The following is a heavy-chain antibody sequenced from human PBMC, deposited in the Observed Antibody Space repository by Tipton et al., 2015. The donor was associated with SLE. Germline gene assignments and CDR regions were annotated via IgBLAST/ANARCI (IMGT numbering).Heavy chain of an antibody. V-gene: IGHV4-30-2*01. CDR1: GGSISSGGYS. J-gene: IGHJ4*02. Sequence: LRLSCAVSGGSISSGGYSWSWIRQPPGKGLEWIGYIYHSGSTYYNPSLKSRVTISVDRSKNQFSLKLSSVTAADTAVYYCARGGSVPPQRGPNFDYWGQGTLVTASS. CDR2: IYHSGST. CDR3: ARGGSVPPQRGPNFDY. D-gene: IGHD6-25*01.